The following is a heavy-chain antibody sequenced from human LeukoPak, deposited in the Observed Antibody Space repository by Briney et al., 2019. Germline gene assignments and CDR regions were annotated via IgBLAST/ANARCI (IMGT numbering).Heavy chain of an antibody. CDR1: GFTFSSYA. CDR3: AKPPYKYCSGGSCYSQYFQH. D-gene: IGHD2-15*01. J-gene: IGHJ1*01. V-gene: IGHV3-23*01. CDR2: ISNSGGST. Sequence: GGSLRLSCAASGFTFSSYAMSWVRQAPGKGLEWVSAISNSGGSTYYADSVKGRFTISRDTSKNTLYLQMNSLRAEDTALYYCAKPPYKYCSGGSCYSQYFQHWGQGTLVTVSS.